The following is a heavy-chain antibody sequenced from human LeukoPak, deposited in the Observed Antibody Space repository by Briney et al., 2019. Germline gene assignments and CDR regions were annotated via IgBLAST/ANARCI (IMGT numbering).Heavy chain of an antibody. CDR1: GGSISSSSYY. Sequence: SETLSLTCTVSGGSISSSSYYWGWIRQPPGKGLEWIGSIYYSGSTYYNPPLKSRVTISVDTSKNQFSLKLSSVTAADTAVYYCARRGSSGRSFDYWGQGTLVTVSS. D-gene: IGHD3-22*01. J-gene: IGHJ4*02. CDR3: ARRGSSGRSFDY. V-gene: IGHV4-39*01. CDR2: IYYSGST.